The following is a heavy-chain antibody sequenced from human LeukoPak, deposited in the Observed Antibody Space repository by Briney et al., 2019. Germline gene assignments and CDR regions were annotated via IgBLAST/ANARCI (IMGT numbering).Heavy chain of an antibody. V-gene: IGHV3-21*01. J-gene: IGHJ4*02. CDR3: ARGRQWLEPFDY. Sequence: GGSLRLSCAASGFTFSTYSMNWVRQTPGEGLEWVSCISTNSDYIYYADSVKGRFTISRDNAKNSLYLQMNSLRAEDTAVYYCARGRQWLEPFDYWGQGALVTVSS. D-gene: IGHD6-19*01. CDR2: ISTNSDYI. CDR1: GFTFSTYS.